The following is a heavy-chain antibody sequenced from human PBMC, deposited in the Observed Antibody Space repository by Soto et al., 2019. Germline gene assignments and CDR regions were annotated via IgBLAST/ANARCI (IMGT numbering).Heavy chain of an antibody. CDR3: ARAAVAGTGWFDP. CDR2: IYHSGST. V-gene: IGHV4-38-2*01. Sequence: SETLSLTCAVSGYSISSGYYLVWIRQPPGKGLEWIGSIYHSGSTYYNPSLKSRVTISVDTSKNQFSLKLSSVTAADTAVYYCARAAVAGTGWFDPWGQGTLVTVSS. D-gene: IGHD6-19*01. CDR1: GYSISSGYY. J-gene: IGHJ5*02.